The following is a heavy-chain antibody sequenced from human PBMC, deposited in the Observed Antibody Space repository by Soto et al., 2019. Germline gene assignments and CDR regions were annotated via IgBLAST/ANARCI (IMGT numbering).Heavy chain of an antibody. Sequence: GASVKVSCKASGGTFSSYAISWVRQAPGQGLEWMGGIIPIFGTANYAQKFQGRVTITADESTSTAYMELSSLRSEDTAVYYCARSIAAAVYFDYWGQGTLVTVSS. CDR3: ARSIAAAVYFDY. D-gene: IGHD6-13*01. V-gene: IGHV1-69*13. J-gene: IGHJ4*02. CDR1: GGTFSSYA. CDR2: IIPIFGTA.